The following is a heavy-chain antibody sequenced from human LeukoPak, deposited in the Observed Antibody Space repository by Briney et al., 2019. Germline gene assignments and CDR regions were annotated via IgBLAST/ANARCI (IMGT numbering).Heavy chain of an antibody. Sequence: GGSLRLSCAASGFIFSSYWMSWVRQAPGKGLEWVANIKQDGSEKYYVDSVKGRFTISRDNAKNSLYLQMNSLRAEDTAVYYCARDGEYGGNSNYWGQGTLVTVSS. CDR3: ARDGEYGGNSNY. V-gene: IGHV3-7*01. J-gene: IGHJ4*02. CDR1: GFIFSSYW. D-gene: IGHD4-23*01. CDR2: IKQDGSEK.